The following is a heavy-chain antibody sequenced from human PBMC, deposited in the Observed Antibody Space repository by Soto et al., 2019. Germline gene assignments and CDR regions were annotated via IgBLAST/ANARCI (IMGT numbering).Heavy chain of an antibody. CDR3: ARDEYTSGWYRFDP. D-gene: IGHD6-19*01. J-gene: IGHJ5*01. CDR1: GDSVSSNSAA. V-gene: IGHV6-1*01. Sequence: SQTLSLTCDISGDSVSSNSAAWNWIRQSPSRGLEWLGRTYYRSKWYNDYAISVKSRITINPDTSKNQFSLQLNSVTPEDTAVYYCARDEYTSGWYRFDPWGQGILVTVSS. CDR2: TYYRSKWYN.